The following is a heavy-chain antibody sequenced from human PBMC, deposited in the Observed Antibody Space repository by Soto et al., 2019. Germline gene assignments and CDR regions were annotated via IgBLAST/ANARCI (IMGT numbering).Heavy chain of an antibody. J-gene: IGHJ4*02. D-gene: IGHD7-27*01. V-gene: IGHV4-39*01. CDR3: GRQCPHGVNWVRYFDS. CDR1: GGSISSSSCY. Sequence: QLQLQESGPGQVKPSETLTLTYTVSGGSISSSSCYWGWIRQPPGKGLEWIGSIYYSGSTYYNPSLKSRVTISVDTSKNQYSLKLSSVTAEDTAVYYGGRQCPHGVNWVRYFDSWGQGTLVTVSS. CDR2: IYYSGST.